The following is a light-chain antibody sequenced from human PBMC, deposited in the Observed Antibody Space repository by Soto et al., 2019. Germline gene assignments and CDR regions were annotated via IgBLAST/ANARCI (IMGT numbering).Light chain of an antibody. CDR1: QSVSSN. CDR3: QQYNNWPPVYT. Sequence: EIVMTQSPATLSVSPGERATLSCRASQSVSSNLAWYQQKPGQAPRLLIYGASTRATGIPARFSGSGSGTEFTLTISSLQSEDFAVYYCQQYNNWPPVYTFAQGTKRVIK. CDR2: GAS. J-gene: IGKJ2*01. V-gene: IGKV3-15*01.